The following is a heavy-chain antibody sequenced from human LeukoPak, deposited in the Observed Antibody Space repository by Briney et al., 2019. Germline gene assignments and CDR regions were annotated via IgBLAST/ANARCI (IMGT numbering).Heavy chain of an antibody. CDR1: GFTFSSYG. D-gene: IGHD1-26*01. CDR3: AKPGSYGLLDAFDI. V-gene: IGHV3-30*18. J-gene: IGHJ3*02. CDR2: ISYDGSNK. Sequence: PGGSLRLSCAASGFTFSSYGMHWVRQAPGKGLEWVAVISYDGSNKYYADSVKGRFTISRDNSKNTLYLQMNSLRAEDTAVYYCAKPGSYGLLDAFDIWGQGTMVTVSS.